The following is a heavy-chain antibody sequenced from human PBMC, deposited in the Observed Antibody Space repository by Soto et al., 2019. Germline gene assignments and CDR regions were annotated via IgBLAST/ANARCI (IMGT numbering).Heavy chain of an antibody. V-gene: IGHV3-23*01. J-gene: IGHJ6*02. Sequence: PWGSLRLSCAASGFTFISYAIIFGGHSPGKGLEWVSAISGSGGSTYYADSVKGRFTISRDNSKNTLYLQMNGLRAEDTAVYYCAKGNGRFLEWLDVWGQGTTVTVSS. CDR2: ISGSGGST. D-gene: IGHD3-3*01. CDR3: AKGNGRFLEWLDV. CDR1: GFTFISYA.